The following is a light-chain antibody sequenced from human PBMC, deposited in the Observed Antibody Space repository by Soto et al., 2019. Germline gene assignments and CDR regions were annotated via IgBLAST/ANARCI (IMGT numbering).Light chain of an antibody. Sequence: DIQMTQSPSSLSASVGDRVSITCRANQTIRNFLQWYQQKPGKVPKFLIYAASSLVDGVPSRFSGSASGADFTLTISSLQPKDFATYYCHQSYSIPYTFGQGTKLDIK. CDR2: AAS. CDR1: QTIRNF. V-gene: IGKV1-39*01. J-gene: IGKJ2*01. CDR3: HQSYSIPYT.